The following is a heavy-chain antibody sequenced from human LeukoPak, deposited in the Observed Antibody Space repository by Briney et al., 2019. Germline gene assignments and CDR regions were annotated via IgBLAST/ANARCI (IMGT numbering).Heavy chain of an antibody. CDR1: GFTLSSYG. CDR2: ISYDGSNK. CDR3: AKDLMATISIADY. Sequence: PGGSLRLSCAASGFTLSSYGMHWVRRAPGKGLEWVAVISYDGSNKYYADSVKGRFTISRDNSKNTLYLQMNSLRAEDTAVYYCAKDLMATISIADYWGQGTLVTVSS. D-gene: IGHD5-24*01. J-gene: IGHJ4*02. V-gene: IGHV3-30*18.